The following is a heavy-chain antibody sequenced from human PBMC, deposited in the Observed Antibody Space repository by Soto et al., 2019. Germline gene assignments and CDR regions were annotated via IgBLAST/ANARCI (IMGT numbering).Heavy chain of an antibody. J-gene: IGHJ5*02. CDR2: IYYSGST. Sequence: PSETLSLTCTVSGGSISSSSYYWGWIRQPPGKGLEWIGSIYYSGSTYYNPSLKSRVTISVDTSKNQFSLKLSSVTAADTAVYYCASLPPAPLEREYNWFDPWGQGTLVTVSS. CDR1: GGSISSSSYY. V-gene: IGHV4-39*01. CDR3: ASLPPAPLEREYNWFDP.